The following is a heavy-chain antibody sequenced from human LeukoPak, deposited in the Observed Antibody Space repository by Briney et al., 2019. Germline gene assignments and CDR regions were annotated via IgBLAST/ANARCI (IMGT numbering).Heavy chain of an antibody. D-gene: IGHD3-3*01. CDR2: ISSSSSYI. Sequence: PGGSLRLSCAASGFTFGSHSMNWVRQAPGKGVEWVSSISSSSSYIYYADSVKGRFTISRDNAKNSLYLQMNSLRAEDTAVYYCAREQRPGDSWSGSPNYWGQGTLVTVSS. J-gene: IGHJ4*02. CDR1: GFTFGSHS. V-gene: IGHV3-21*01. CDR3: AREQRPGDSWSGSPNY.